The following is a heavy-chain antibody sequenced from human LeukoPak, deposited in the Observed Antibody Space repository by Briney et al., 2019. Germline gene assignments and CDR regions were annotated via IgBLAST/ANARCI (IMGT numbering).Heavy chain of an antibody. CDR3: ARVPGYYDSSGSGYYMDV. Sequence: GGSLRLSCAASGFTFSSYSMNWVRQAPGKGLEWVSYISSSSSTIYYADSVKGRFTISRDNAKNSLYLQMNSLRAEDTAVYYRARVPGYYDSSGSGYYMDVWGKETTVTVSS. D-gene: IGHD3-22*01. V-gene: IGHV3-48*01. CDR2: ISSSSSTI. CDR1: GFTFSSYS. J-gene: IGHJ6*03.